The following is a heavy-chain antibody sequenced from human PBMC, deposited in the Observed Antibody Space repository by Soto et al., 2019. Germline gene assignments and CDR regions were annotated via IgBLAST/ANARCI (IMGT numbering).Heavy chain of an antibody. J-gene: IGHJ4*02. D-gene: IGHD6-19*01. CDR2: LNAGNGNT. CDR3: ARATAWLVRLDY. V-gene: IGHV1-3*01. Sequence: ASVKVSCKASGYTFTSYAMHWVRQAPGQRLEWMGWLNAGNGNTKYSQKFQGRVTITRDTSASTAYMELSSLRSEDTAVYYCARATAWLVRLDYWGQGTLVTVSS. CDR1: GYTFTSYA.